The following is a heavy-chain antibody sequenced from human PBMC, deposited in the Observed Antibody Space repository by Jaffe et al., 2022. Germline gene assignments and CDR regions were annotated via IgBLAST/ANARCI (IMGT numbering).Heavy chain of an antibody. CDR3: ARVWGTSRWQLAKRRNYYYYYMDV. V-gene: IGHV4-39*01. CDR1: GGSISSSSYY. CDR2: IYYSGST. Sequence: QLQLQESGPGLVKPSETLSLTCTVSGGSISSSSYYWGWIRQPPGKGLEWIGSIYYSGSTYYNPSLKSRVTISVDTSKNQFSLKLSSVTAADTAVYYCARVWGTSRWQLAKRRNYYYYYMDVWGKGTTVTVSS. J-gene: IGHJ6*03. D-gene: IGHD3-16*01.